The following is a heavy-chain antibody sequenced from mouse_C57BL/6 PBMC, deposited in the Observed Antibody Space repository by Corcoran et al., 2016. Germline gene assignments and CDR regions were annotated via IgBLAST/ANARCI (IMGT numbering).Heavy chain of an antibody. CDR2: INHSGST. Sequence: VQLQQWGAGLLKPSETLSLTCAVYGGSFSGYYWSWIRQSPGKGLEWIGEINHSGSTNYNPSLKSRVTISVGTSKNQFSLKLSSVTAADTAVYYCARGPTLLWFGEPYYGMDVWGQGTTVTVSS. J-gene: IGHJ1*01. D-gene: IGHD1-1*02. CDR3: ARGPTLLWFGEPYYGMDV. CDR1: GGSFSGYY. V-gene: IGHV3S1*01.